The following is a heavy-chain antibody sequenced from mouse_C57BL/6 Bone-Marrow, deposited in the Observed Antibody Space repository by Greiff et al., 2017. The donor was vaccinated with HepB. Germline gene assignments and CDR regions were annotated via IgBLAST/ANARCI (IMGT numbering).Heavy chain of an antibody. CDR2: ISNLAYSI. D-gene: IGHD2-4*01. V-gene: IGHV5-15*01. Sequence: EVQRVESGGGLVQPGGSLKLSCAASGFTFSDYGMAWVRQAPRKGPEWVAFISNLAYSIYYADTVTGRFTISRENAKNTLYLEMSSLRSEDTAMYYCARHPYDYDSYAMDYWGQGTSVTVSS. CDR1: GFTFSDYG. J-gene: IGHJ4*01. CDR3: ARHPYDYDSYAMDY.